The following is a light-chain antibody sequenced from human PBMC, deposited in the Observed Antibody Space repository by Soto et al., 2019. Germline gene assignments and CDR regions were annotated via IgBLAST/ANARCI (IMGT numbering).Light chain of an antibody. CDR3: QQYNSYSRT. V-gene: IGKV3-15*01. J-gene: IGKJ1*01. Sequence: EIVMTQSPATLSVSPGERATLSCRTSESVSSNLAWYQQKPGQAPGLLIYGASTRATGIAARFSGSGSGTEFTLTISSQQPEDFATYYCQQYNSYSRTFGQGTKVDIK. CDR1: ESVSSN. CDR2: GAS.